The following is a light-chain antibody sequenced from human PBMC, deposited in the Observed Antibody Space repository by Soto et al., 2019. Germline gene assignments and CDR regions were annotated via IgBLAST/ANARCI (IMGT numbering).Light chain of an antibody. CDR3: QQYGSSSWT. CDR2: GAS. Sequence: EFVLTQSPGTLSLSPGARATLSCRASQSVSSSYLAWYQQNPGQAPRLLIYGASSRAAGIPDRFSGSGSGTDFTLTISRLEPEDFAVYYCQQYGSSSWTFGQGTKVDIK. V-gene: IGKV3-20*01. CDR1: QSVSSSY. J-gene: IGKJ1*01.